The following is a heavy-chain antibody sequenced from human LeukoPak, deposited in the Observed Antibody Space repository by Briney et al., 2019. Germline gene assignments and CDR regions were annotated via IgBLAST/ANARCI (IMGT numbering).Heavy chain of an antibody. Sequence: QSGGSLRLSCAASEFTFSTYWMIWVRQAPGKGLEWVADIKKDGSEKYYVDSVKGRFTISRDNAKNSLYLQMNSLRAEDTAVYYCARDTAYFDYWGQGTLVTVSS. D-gene: IGHD5-18*01. J-gene: IGHJ4*02. CDR1: EFTFSTYW. CDR2: IKKDGSEK. V-gene: IGHV3-7*01. CDR3: ARDTAYFDY.